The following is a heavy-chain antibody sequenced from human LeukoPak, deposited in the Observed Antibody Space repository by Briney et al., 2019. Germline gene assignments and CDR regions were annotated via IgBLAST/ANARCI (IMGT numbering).Heavy chain of an antibody. CDR3: AKDVGLGPAGGMDV. CDR1: GFTFDDYA. J-gene: IGHJ6*02. D-gene: IGHD1-26*01. V-gene: IGHV3-9*01. CDR2: MSWNSGSI. Sequence: GGSLRLSCAASGFTFDDYAMHWVWHAPRKGQERVSGMSWNSGSIGYADPVKGRFTISRDNAKNSLYLQMNSLRAEDTALYYCAKDVGLGPAGGMDVWGQGTTVTVSS.